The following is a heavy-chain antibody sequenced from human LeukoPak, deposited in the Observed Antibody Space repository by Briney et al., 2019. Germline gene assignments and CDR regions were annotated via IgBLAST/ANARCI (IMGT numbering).Heavy chain of an antibody. D-gene: IGHD6-19*01. CDR3: SPSGSDWYIADY. Sequence: PGGSLRLSCAASGFTFGGSSMHWVRHAHGKGLVGVGRITAKVYNYATTYAASVKGRITFSSDESKNTAYLQMNSLKIEDTAVYYCSPSGSDWYIADYWGQGTLVTVSS. CDR1: GFTFGGSS. CDR2: ITAKVYNYAT. V-gene: IGHV3-73*01. J-gene: IGHJ4*02.